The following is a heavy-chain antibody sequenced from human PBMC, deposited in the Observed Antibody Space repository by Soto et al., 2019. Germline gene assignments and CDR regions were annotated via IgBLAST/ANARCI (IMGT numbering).Heavy chain of an antibody. D-gene: IGHD2-2*02. J-gene: IGHJ5*02. CDR3: ATVKTIVVVQSAIWFDP. CDR1: GYTLTELS. V-gene: IGHV1-24*01. CDR2: FDPEDGET. Sequence: ASVKVSCKVSGYTLTELSMHWVRQAPGKGLEWMGGFDPEDGETIYAQKFQGRVTMTEDTYTDTAYMELSSLRSEDTAVYYCATVKTIVVVQSAIWFDPWGQGTPVTVSS.